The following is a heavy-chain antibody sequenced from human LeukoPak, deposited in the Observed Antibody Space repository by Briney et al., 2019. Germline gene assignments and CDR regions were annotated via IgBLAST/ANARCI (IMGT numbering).Heavy chain of an antibody. D-gene: IGHD2-2*01. CDR2: IRYDGSHK. J-gene: IGHJ6*03. CDR3: ARIYCSSTSCYAGFFYYYYMDV. CDR1: GFTFSSFG. Sequence: GGSLRLSCAASGFTFSSFGMHWVRQAPGKGLEWVTFIRYDGSHKYYADSVKGRFTISRDNSNNTLYMQMDSLRIEDTAVYYCARIYCSSTSCYAGFFYYYYMDVWGKGTTVTISS. V-gene: IGHV3-30*02.